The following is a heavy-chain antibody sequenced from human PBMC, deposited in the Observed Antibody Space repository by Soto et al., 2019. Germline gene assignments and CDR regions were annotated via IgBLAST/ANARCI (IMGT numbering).Heavy chain of an antibody. CDR3: ARVEPSYVFYDY. D-gene: IGHD3-16*01. V-gene: IGHV4-31*03. CDR2: ICYSGST. Sequence: QVQLQESGPGLVKPSQTLSLTCTVSGGSISSGGYYWSWIRQHPGKGLEWIGYICYSGSTYYNPSLKCRVTISVDTSKNQFSLKLSSVTAADTAVYYCARVEPSYVFYDYWGQGTLVTVSS. CDR1: GGSISSGGYY. J-gene: IGHJ4*02.